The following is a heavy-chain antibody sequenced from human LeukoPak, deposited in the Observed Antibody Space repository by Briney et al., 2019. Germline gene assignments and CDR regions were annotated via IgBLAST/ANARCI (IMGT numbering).Heavy chain of an antibody. D-gene: IGHD1-7*01. CDR2: INPSGGST. Sequence: ASVKVSCKASGYTFTSYYMHWVRQAPGQGLEWMGIINPSGGSTSYAQKFQGRVTMTRDTSTSTAYMELSRLTSDDTAVYFCATHINWNYAGILDYWGQGALVTVSS. J-gene: IGHJ4*02. V-gene: IGHV1-46*01. CDR3: ATHINWNYAGILDY. CDR1: GYTFTSYY.